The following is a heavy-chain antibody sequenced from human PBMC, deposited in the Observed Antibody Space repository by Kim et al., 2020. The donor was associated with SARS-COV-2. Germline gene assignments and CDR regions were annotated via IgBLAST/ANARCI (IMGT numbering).Heavy chain of an antibody. Sequence: ASVKVSCKASGYTFTGYYMHWVRQAPGQGLEWMGWINPNSGGTNYAQKFQGWVTMTRDTSISTAYMELSRLRSDDTAVYYCARSTAAAGTSFLVWFDPWGQGTLVTVSS. V-gene: IGHV1-2*04. CDR1: GYTFTGYY. CDR2: INPNSGGT. CDR3: ARSTAAAGTSFLVWFDP. J-gene: IGHJ5*02. D-gene: IGHD6-13*01.